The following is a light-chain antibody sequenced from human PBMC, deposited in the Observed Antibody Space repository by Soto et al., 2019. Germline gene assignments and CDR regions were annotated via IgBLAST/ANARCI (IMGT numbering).Light chain of an antibody. CDR2: DAS. V-gene: IGKV1-33*01. J-gene: IGKJ4*01. CDR3: QQYDNLPALT. Sequence: DIQMTQSPPTLSSSVVYIVTITYRASQGISSNLAWYQQKPGKAPKLLIYDASNLETGVPSRFSGSGSGTDFTFTISSLQPEDIATYYCQQYDNLPALTFGGGTKVDIK. CDR1: QGISSN.